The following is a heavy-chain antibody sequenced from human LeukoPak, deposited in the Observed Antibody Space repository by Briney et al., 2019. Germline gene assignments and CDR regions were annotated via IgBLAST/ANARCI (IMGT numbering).Heavy chain of an antibody. V-gene: IGHV1-69*04. CDR3: AREGDYGGNSGDY. Sequence: SVKVSCKASGGTFSSYAISWVRQAPGQGLEWMGRIIPILGIANYAQKFQGRVTITADKSTSTAYMELSSLRSDDTAVYYCAREGDYGGNSGDYWGQGTLVTVSS. CDR2: IIPILGIA. CDR1: GGTFSSYA. J-gene: IGHJ4*02. D-gene: IGHD4-17*01.